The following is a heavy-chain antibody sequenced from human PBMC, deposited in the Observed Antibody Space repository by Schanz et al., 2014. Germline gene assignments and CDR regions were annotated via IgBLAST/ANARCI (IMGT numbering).Heavy chain of an antibody. CDR3: ARDGEAAAGCDY. D-gene: IGHD6-13*01. J-gene: IGHJ4*02. CDR1: GYTFTSYY. CDR2: INPSVGNT. Sequence: QVQLVQSGAEVKKPGASVKVSCKASGYTFTSYYMHWVRQAPGQGLEWMGIINPSVGNTNYAQKFQGRVTMTRDTSTSTVYMELSSLRSEDTAVYYCARDGEAAAGCDYWGQGTLVTVSS. V-gene: IGHV1-46*03.